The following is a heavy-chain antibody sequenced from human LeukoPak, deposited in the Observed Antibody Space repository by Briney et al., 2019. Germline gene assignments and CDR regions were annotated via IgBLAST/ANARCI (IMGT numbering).Heavy chain of an antibody. D-gene: IGHD3-22*01. J-gene: IGHJ4*02. CDR3: AVYYYDSSGYYGPFDY. CDR1: GGAVSSSGYY. CDR2: IYYSGST. V-gene: IGHV4-39*07. Sequence: SETLSLTCSVSGGAVSSSGYYWVWICQPPGKGLEWVGNIYYSGSTYYNPSLKSRVTISVDTSKNQFSLKLSSVTAADTAVYYCAVYYYDSSGYYGPFDYWGQGTLVTVSS.